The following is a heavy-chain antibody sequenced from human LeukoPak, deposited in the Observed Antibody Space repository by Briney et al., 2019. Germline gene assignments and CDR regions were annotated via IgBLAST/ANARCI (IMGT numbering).Heavy chain of an antibody. CDR2: ISYDGSNK. CDR1: GFTFSSYA. Sequence: GGSLRLSCAASGFTFSSYAMHWVRQAPRKGLEWGAVISYDGSNKYYADSVKGRFTISRDNSKNTLYLQMNSLRAEDTAVYYCARVVPPPDSGHVYWGQGTLVTVSS. V-gene: IGHV3-30*04. J-gene: IGHJ4*02. CDR3: ARVVPPPDSGHVY. D-gene: IGHD3-10*01.